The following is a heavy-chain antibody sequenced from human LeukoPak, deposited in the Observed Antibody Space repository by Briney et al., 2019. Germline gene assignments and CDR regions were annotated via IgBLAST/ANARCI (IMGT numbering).Heavy chain of an antibody. CDR3: ARGTLKAAATDFDY. J-gene: IGHJ4*02. D-gene: IGHD6-13*01. V-gene: IGHV3-20*04. CDR2: INWNGGST. CDR1: GFTFSNCE. Sequence: GGSLRLSCAASGFTFSNCEMDWVRQAPGKGLEWVSGINWNGGSTGYADSVKGRFTISRDNAKNSLYLQMNSLRAEDTALYYCARGTLKAAATDFDYWGQGTLVTVSS.